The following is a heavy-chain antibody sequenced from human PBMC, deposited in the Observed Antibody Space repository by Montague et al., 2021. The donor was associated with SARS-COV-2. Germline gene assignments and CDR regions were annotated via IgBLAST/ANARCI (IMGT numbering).Heavy chain of an antibody. CDR1: GGSFSTYS. CDR3: ARLGDGVVPSPILGVGPYYSYYYMDV. D-gene: IGHD3-10*01. Sequence: SETRSLTCAVHGGSFSTYSWNWIRQPPGKGLEWIGEIHHGGSTNYNPSLKSRVTISADTSKNQFSLKLTSVAAADTAAYYCARLGDGVVPSPILGVGPYYSYYYMDVWGKGTTVTVSS. V-gene: IGHV4-34*01. J-gene: IGHJ6*03. CDR2: IHHGGST.